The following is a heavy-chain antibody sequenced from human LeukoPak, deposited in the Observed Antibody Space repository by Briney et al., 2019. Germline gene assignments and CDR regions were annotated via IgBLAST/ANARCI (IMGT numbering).Heavy chain of an antibody. J-gene: IGHJ4*02. Sequence: GGSLRLSCAASGFTFSSHDMHWVRQATGKGLEWVSAIGTAGDTYCPGSVKGRFTISRENAKNSLYLQMNSLRAEDTAVYYCARDTSGWLFYWGQGTLVTVSS. CDR2: IGTAGDT. CDR1: GFTFSSHD. CDR3: ARDTSGWLFY. D-gene: IGHD6-19*01. V-gene: IGHV3-13*01.